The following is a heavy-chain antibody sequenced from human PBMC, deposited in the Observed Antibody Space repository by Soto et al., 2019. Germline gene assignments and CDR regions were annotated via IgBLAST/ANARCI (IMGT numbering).Heavy chain of an antibody. CDR2: INSDGSSR. CDR3: ARGVAGAGGSYGMDV. CDR1: GFTFSSDW. Sequence: GALRLSCLASGFTFSSDWMQWVRQAPGKGLVWVSRINSDGSSRSSGDSVKGRFTISRDNAKNTLYLQMNSLRAEDTAVYYCARGVAGAGGSYGMDVWGQGTTVTVSS. D-gene: IGHD6-13*01. J-gene: IGHJ6*02. V-gene: IGHV3-74*01.